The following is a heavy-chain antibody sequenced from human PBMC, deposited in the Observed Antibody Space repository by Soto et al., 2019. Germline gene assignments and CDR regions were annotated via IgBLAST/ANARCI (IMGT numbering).Heavy chain of an antibody. CDR3: ARGRRWELLHDAFDI. Sequence: ESGGGVVQPGRSLRLSCAASGFTFSSYGMHWVRQAPGKGLEWVAVIWYDGSNKYYADSVKGRFTISRDNSKNTLYLQMNSLRAEDTAVYYCARGRRWELLHDAFDIWGQGTMVTVSS. CDR1: GFTFSSYG. D-gene: IGHD1-26*01. CDR2: IWYDGSNK. J-gene: IGHJ3*02. V-gene: IGHV3-33*01.